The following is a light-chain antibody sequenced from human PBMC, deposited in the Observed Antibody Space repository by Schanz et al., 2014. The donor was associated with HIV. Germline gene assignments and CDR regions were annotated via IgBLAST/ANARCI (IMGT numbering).Light chain of an antibody. J-gene: IGKJ1*01. CDR3: QQRSNWPPT. V-gene: IGKV3D-15*01. CDR2: SAS. CDR1: QSVSSN. Sequence: EVVMTQSPATLSVSPGERATLSCRASQSVSSNLAWYQQKPGQVPRLLIYSASRRANGIPDRFSGSGSGTDFTLTISGLEPEDFAVYYCQQRSNWPPTFGQGTKVEIK.